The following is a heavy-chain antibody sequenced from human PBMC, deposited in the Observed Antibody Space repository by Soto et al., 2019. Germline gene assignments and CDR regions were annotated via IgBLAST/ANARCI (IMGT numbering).Heavy chain of an antibody. CDR1: GGTFGNHA. V-gene: IGHV1-69*01. J-gene: IGHJ6*02. D-gene: IGHD1-26*01. CDR2: IIPVFDTA. CDR3: ARTIVGGTRLFYYYGMDV. Sequence: QVQLVQSGAEVKRPGSSVKVSCKASGGTFGNHAITWVRQAPGQGLEWMGGIIPVFDTATYARKFQGRVTFTADESTNTAYMELSRLRSEDTALYYCARTIVGGTRLFYYYGMDVWGQGTTVTVSS.